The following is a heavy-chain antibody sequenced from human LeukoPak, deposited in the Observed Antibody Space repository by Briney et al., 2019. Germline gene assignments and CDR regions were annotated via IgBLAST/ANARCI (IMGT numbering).Heavy chain of an antibody. CDR2: ISGSGDFT. CDR3: AKDMTPVAYCSSTSRYRSFYN. CDR1: GFTFNNYA. Sequence: GGSLRLSCAASGFTFNNYAMSWVRQAPGKGLEWVSAISGSGDFTYYADSVKGRFTISRDNSKNTLYLQMNSLRVEDSAVYYCAKDMTPVAYCSSTSRYRSFYNWGQGTLVTVSS. J-gene: IGHJ4*02. D-gene: IGHD2-2*01. V-gene: IGHV3-23*01.